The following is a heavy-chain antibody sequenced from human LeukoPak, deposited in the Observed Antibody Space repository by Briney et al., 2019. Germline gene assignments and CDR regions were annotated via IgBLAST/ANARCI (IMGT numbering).Heavy chain of an antibody. CDR2: MNPNSGNT. J-gene: IGHJ5*02. Sequence: ASVKVSCKASGYTFTSYDINWVRQATGQGLEWMGWMNPNSGNTGYAQKFQGRVTMTRNTSISTAYMELSSLSSEDTAVYYCARGQRAAAGFDPWGQGTLVTVSS. CDR3: ARGQRAAAGFDP. D-gene: IGHD6-13*01. V-gene: IGHV1-8*01. CDR1: GYTFTSYD.